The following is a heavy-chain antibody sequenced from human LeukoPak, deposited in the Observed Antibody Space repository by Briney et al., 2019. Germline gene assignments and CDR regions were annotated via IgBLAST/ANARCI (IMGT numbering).Heavy chain of an antibody. CDR1: GASISSSY. D-gene: IGHD6-19*01. V-gene: IGHV4-59*08. J-gene: IGHJ4*02. CDR2: INYSGST. CDR3: ARLTLNSGSYLFDY. Sequence: SETLSLTCTVSGASISSSYWTWVRQPPGKGLEWIGFINYSGSTNYNPSLKCRVTISVDTSKNQFSLKLSSVTAADTALYYCARLTLNSGSYLFDYWAQGILVTVSS.